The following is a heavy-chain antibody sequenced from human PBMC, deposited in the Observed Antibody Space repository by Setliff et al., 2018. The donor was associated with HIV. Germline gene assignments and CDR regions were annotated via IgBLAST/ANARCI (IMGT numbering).Heavy chain of an antibody. Sequence: PSETLSLTCTVYGGSISSSTYYWGWIRQPPGKGLEWIGTIYYSGGTYYKSSLKSRLIISLDTSKNQFSLKLRSVTAADTAVYFCATGGHRLHDYWGQGTLVTVSS. CDR2: IYYSGGT. CDR1: GGSISSSTYY. V-gene: IGHV4-39*07. CDR3: ATGGHRLHDY. J-gene: IGHJ4*02. D-gene: IGHD1-26*01.